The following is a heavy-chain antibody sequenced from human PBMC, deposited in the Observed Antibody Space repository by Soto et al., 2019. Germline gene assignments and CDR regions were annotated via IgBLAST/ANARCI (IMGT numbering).Heavy chain of an antibody. Sequence: KASETLSLTCTVSGGSISSGDYYWSWIRQPPGKGLEWIGYIYYSGSTYYNPSLKSRVTISVDTSKNQFSLKLSSVTAADTAVYYCARSGIAAVFDYWGQGTLVTVSS. CDR1: GGSISSGDYY. D-gene: IGHD6-13*01. V-gene: IGHV4-30-4*01. J-gene: IGHJ4*02. CDR2: IYYSGST. CDR3: ARSGIAAVFDY.